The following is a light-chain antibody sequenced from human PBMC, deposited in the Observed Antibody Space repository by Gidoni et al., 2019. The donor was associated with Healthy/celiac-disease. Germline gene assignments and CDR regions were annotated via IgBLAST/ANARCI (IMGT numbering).Light chain of an antibody. J-gene: IGKJ1*01. CDR2: GAS. CDR3: QQYNNWPPGT. CDR1: QSVSSN. V-gene: IGKV3-15*01. Sequence: EIVMTQSPATLSVSPGERATLSCRASQSVSSNLSWYQQKPGQAPRHLIYGASTRATGIPARFSGSGSGTEFTLTIRSLKSEDFAVYYCQQYNNWPPGTFGQGTKVEIK.